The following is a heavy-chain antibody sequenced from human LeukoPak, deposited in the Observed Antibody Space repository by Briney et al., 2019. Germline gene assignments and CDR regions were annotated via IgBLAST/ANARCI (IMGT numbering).Heavy chain of an antibody. CDR3: ARGRGGATTGLDH. CDR1: GYTFNGYY. D-gene: IGHD1-26*01. J-gene: IGHJ4*02. Sequence: EASAKVSCKASGYTFNGYYMHWVRQAPGQGLESMGWINSNSGARNYGQKFQGRVTMSRDTAINTAYMELTSLTSDDTGVYYCARGRGGATTGLDHWGQGTLVTVSS. V-gene: IGHV1-2*02. CDR2: INSNSGAR.